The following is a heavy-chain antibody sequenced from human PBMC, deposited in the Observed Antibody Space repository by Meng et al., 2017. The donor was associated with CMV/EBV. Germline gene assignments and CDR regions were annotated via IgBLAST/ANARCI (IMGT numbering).Heavy chain of an antibody. CDR2: IYYSGST. V-gene: IGHV4-61*01. J-gene: IGHJ5*02. D-gene: IGHD2-2*02. CDR3: ARQGCCSSTSCYTEGWFDP. Sequence: SETLSLTCTVSGGSVSSGSYYWSWIRQPPGKGLEWIGYIYYSGSTNYNPSLKSRVTISVDTSKNQFSLKLSSVTAADTAVYYCARQGCCSSTSCYTEGWFDPWGQGTLVTVSS. CDR1: GGSVSSGSYY.